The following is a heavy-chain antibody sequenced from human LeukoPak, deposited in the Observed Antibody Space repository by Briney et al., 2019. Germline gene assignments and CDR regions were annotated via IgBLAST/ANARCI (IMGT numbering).Heavy chain of an antibody. Sequence: GASVTVSCKASGYTFTSYGISWVRQAPGQGLEWMGWISAYNGNTNYAQKLQGRVTMTTDTSTSTAYMELRSLRSDDTAVYYCARDVRARYCSGGSCYSGPNQPSPPQETNYYYYGMDVWGQGTTVTVSS. CDR1: GYTFTSYG. J-gene: IGHJ6*02. CDR2: ISAYNGNT. D-gene: IGHD2-15*01. V-gene: IGHV1-18*01. CDR3: ARDVRARYCSGGSCYSGPNQPSPPQETNYYYYGMDV.